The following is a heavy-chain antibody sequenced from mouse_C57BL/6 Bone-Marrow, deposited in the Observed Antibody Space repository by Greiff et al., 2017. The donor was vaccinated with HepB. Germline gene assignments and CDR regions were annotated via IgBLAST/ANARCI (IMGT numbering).Heavy chain of an antibody. CDR3: ARGGLIYYDYDGAMDY. D-gene: IGHD2-4*01. J-gene: IGHJ4*01. CDR1: GYTFTSYG. V-gene: IGHV1-81*01. CDR2: IYPRSGNT. Sequence: VQLKESGAELARPGASVKLSCKASGYTFTSYGISWVKQRTGQGLEWIGEIYPRSGNTYYNEKFKGKATLTADKSSSTAYMELRSLTSEDSAVYFCARGGLIYYDYDGAMDYWGQGTSVTVSS.